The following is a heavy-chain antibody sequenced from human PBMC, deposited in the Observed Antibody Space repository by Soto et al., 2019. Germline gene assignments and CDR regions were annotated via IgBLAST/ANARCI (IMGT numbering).Heavy chain of an antibody. J-gene: IGHJ5*02. V-gene: IGHV4-30-4*01. CDR1: GGSISSGDYY. D-gene: IGHD2-21*02. CDR3: ARAMVVTQNWFDP. CDR2: IYYSGST. Sequence: QVQLQESGPGLVKPSQTLSLTCTVSGGSISSGDYYWSWIRQPPGKGLEWIGYIYYSGSTYYNPSLKSRVTIAVDTSKNQFARKLSSVTAADTAVYYCARAMVVTQNWFDPWGQGTLVTVSS.